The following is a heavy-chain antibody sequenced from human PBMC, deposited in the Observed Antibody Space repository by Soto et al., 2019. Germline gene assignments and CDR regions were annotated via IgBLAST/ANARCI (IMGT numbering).Heavy chain of an antibody. CDR1: GFSLNSYA. V-gene: IGHV3-23*01. CDR2: ISARGGSS. D-gene: IGHD5-12*01. Sequence: EVHLLESGGGLVQPGGSLRLSCAASGFSLNSYAMVWVRQAPGKGLEWVSVISARGGSSYFADSMKGRFTISRDNSKNVLSLEMNSLRAEDTAIYFCAKGSIEYSASVDNWGQGTLVLVSS. CDR3: AKGSIEYSASVDN. J-gene: IGHJ4*02.